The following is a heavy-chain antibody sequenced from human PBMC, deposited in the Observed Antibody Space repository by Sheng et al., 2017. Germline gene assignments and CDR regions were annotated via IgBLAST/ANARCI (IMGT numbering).Heavy chain of an antibody. CDR3: VRGTRGAPGKDY. CDR1: GFTFSNYW. CDR2: LNADGSYM. J-gene: IGHJ4*02. V-gene: IGHV3-74*03. D-gene: IGHD3-16*01. Sequence: EEQLVESGGGSVQPGGSLRLSCAASGFTFSNYWMHWVRQAPGKGLVWVSRLNADGSYMTYADSVKGRFTISRDNAKNTLHLEMNSLRAEDTAVYYCVRGTRGAPGKDYWGQGTLVTVSS.